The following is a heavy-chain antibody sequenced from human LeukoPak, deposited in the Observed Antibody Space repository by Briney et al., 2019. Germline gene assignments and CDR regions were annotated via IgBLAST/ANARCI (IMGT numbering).Heavy chain of an antibody. CDR2: LYTSGST. Sequence: SETLSLTCTVSSGSIGSYYWSWIRQPPGKGLEWIGHLYTSGSTDYNPSLKSRVTISVDTSKNQFSLKLTSVTAADTAVYYCARTGYSSSWYHFWGQGTLVTVSS. CDR1: SGSIGSYY. D-gene: IGHD6-13*01. CDR3: ARTGYSSSWYHF. V-gene: IGHV4-4*08. J-gene: IGHJ4*02.